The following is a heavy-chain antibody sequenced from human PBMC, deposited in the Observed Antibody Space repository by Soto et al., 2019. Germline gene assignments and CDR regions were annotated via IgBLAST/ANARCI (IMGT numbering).Heavy chain of an antibody. D-gene: IGHD1-26*01. CDR2: IYYSGST. CDR1: GGSISSGGYY. CDR3: ARVPFGSNGVTYFDY. Sequence: QVQLQESGPGLVKPSQTLSLTCTVSGGSISSGGYYWSWIRRHPGKGLEWIGYIYYSGSTYYNPSLKSRVTISVDTSKNQFSLKLTSVTAADTAVYYCARVPFGSNGVTYFDYWGQGTLVTGSS. V-gene: IGHV4-31*03. J-gene: IGHJ4*02.